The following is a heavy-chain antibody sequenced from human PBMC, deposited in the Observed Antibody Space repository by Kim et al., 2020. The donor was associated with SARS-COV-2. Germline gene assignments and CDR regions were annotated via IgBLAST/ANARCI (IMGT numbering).Heavy chain of an antibody. J-gene: IGHJ4*02. Sequence: SETLSLTCTVSGGSVSSGSYYWSWIRQPPGKGLEWIGYIYYSGSTNYNPSLKSRVTISVDTSKNQFSLKLSSVTAADTAVYYCARTQQQDWVPDYFDYWGQGTLVTVSS. CDR1: GGSVSSGSYY. CDR3: ARTQQQDWVPDYFDY. D-gene: IGHD6-13*01. CDR2: IYYSGST. V-gene: IGHV4-61*01.